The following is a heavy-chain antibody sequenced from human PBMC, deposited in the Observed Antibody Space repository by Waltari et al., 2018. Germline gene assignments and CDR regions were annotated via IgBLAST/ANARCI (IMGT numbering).Heavy chain of an antibody. D-gene: IGHD5-18*01. Sequence: EVQLVESGGGLVQPRGSLRLSCAVSGFTFSSYWMTWVRQAPGKGLEWVANIKEDGSEKYYVDSVKGRFTISRDNAKNSLYLQMYSLRAEDTAVYYCTSGYQVGYWGQGTLVTVSS. V-gene: IGHV3-7*01. CDR3: TSGYQVGY. CDR2: IKEDGSEK. CDR1: GFTFSSYW. J-gene: IGHJ4*02.